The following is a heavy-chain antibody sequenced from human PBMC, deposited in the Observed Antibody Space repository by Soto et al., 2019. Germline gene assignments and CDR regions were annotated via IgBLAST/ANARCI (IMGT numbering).Heavy chain of an antibody. CDR3: ARDLGSSGYIRDFDY. CDR2: IIPLFGDP. J-gene: IGHJ4*02. V-gene: IGHV1-69*01. Sequence: VQLVQSGAEVKKPGSSVKVSCTASGGSFSRHAVSWVRQAPGQGLEWMGGIIPLFGDPNYAQKLQDRATITADESTTTAYMEMRSLSCEDTAVSYCARDLGSSGYIRDFDYWGQGTLVTVSS. D-gene: IGHD3-22*01. CDR1: GGSFSRHA.